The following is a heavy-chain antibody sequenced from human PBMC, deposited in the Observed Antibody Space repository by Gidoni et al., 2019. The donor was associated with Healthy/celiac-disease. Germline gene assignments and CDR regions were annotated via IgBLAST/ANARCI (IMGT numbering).Heavy chain of an antibody. D-gene: IGHD5-18*01. V-gene: IGHV3-7*01. CDR2: IKQDGSEK. CDR1: GFPFRSYW. CDR3: ARDSGYSYGYWFSY. Sequence: EVQLVESGGGLVQPGGSLRLSCAASGFPFRSYWMRWVRQAPGKGLEWVANIKQDGSEKYYVDSVKGRFTISRDNAKNSLYLQMNSLRAEDTAVYYCARDSGYSYGYWFSYWGQGTLVTVSS. J-gene: IGHJ4*02.